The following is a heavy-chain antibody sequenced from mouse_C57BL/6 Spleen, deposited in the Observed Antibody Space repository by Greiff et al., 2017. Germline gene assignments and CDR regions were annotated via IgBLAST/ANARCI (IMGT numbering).Heavy chain of an antibody. Sequence: EVQRVESGGDLVKPGGSLKLSCAASGFTFSSYGMSWVRQTPDKRLEWVATISSGGSYTYYPDSVQGRFTISRDNAKNTLYLQMSSLKSEDTAMYYCSRHQDPYYFDYWGQGTTLTFSS. J-gene: IGHJ2*01. CDR1: GFTFSSYG. D-gene: IGHD3-2*02. V-gene: IGHV5-6*01. CDR2: ISSGGSYT. CDR3: SRHQDPYYFDY.